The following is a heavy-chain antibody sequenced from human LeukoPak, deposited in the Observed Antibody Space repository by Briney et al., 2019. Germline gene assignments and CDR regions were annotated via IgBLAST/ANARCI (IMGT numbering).Heavy chain of an antibody. CDR3: ARELSVVVPAATFDYFDY. CDR1: GGAISSGDYY. V-gene: IGHV4-30-4*08. D-gene: IGHD2-2*01. Sequence: SETLSLTCTVSGGAISSGDYYWSWIRQPPGQGLEWLGYIYYSGSTYYNPSLKSRVTISVDTSKNQFSLKLSSVTAADTAVYYCARELSVVVPAATFDYFDYWGQGTLVTVSS. CDR2: IYYSGST. J-gene: IGHJ4*02.